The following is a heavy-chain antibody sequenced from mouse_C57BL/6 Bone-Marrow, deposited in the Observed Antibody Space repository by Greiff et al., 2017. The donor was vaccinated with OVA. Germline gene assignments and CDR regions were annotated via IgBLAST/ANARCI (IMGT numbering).Heavy chain of an antibody. Sequence: QVTLKECGPGILQPSQTLSLTCSFSGFSLSTFGMGVGWIRQPSGKGLEWLAHIWWVDDKYYNPALKSRLTISKETSKNQVFLKIANVDTADTATYYCAPIYYDYDGVAYWGQGTLVTVSA. CDR3: APIYYDYDGVAY. J-gene: IGHJ3*01. D-gene: IGHD2-4*01. V-gene: IGHV8-8*01. CDR2: IWWVDDK. CDR1: GFSLSTFGMG.